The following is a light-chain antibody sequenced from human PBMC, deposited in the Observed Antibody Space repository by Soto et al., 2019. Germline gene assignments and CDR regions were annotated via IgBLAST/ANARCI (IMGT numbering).Light chain of an antibody. J-gene: IGLJ2*01. CDR1: SSDIGAYNF. Sequence: QSALTQPASVSWSPGQSITISCTGTSSDIGAYNFVSWYQQHPGKAPKPMLYDVNIRPSGVSNRCSGSKSGNTASLTISGLQAEDEADYYCTSWTTSTTMVFGGGTKVTVL. V-gene: IGLV2-14*03. CDR2: DVN. CDR3: TSWTTSTTMV.